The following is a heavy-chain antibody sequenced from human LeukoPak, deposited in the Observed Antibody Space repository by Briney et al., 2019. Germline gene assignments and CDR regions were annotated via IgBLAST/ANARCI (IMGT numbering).Heavy chain of an antibody. J-gene: IGHJ4*02. Sequence: ASVKVSCKASGYTFNNYGINWVRQAPGQGLEWMGWISTYNDNTNYAQMLQGRVTMTTDTSTSTAYMELRSLTSDDTAVYYCARVVFEVGFQFDFWGQGTLVTVSS. CDR1: GYTFNNYG. CDR3: ARVVFEVGFQFDF. CDR2: ISTYNDNT. V-gene: IGHV1-18*01. D-gene: IGHD1-26*01.